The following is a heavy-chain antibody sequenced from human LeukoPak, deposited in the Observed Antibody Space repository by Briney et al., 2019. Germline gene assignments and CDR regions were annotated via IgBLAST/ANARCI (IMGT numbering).Heavy chain of an antibody. Sequence: SETLSLTCTVSGGSISSSSFFWGRVRQPPGKGLEWIGSIFYSGSTYYNPSLKSRVTVSVDTSKNQFSLKVSSVTAADTAVYYCARAGYSSGHYYFDYWGQGTLVTVSS. V-gene: IGHV4-39*07. CDR3: ARAGYSSGHYYFDY. D-gene: IGHD6-19*01. CDR2: IFYSGST. CDR1: GGSISSSSFF. J-gene: IGHJ4*02.